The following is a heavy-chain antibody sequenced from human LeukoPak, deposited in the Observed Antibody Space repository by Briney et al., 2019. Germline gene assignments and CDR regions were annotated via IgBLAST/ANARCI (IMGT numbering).Heavy chain of an antibody. CDR1: GGTFSSYA. D-gene: IGHD4-23*01. CDR2: IIPIFGTA. Sequence: ASVKVSCTASGGTFSSYAISWVRQAPGQGLEWMGGIIPIFGTANYAQTFQGRVTITADESTSTAYMELSSLRSEDTAVYYCARATVVTLVFDYWGQGTLVTVSS. CDR3: ARATVVTLVFDY. V-gene: IGHV1-69*13. J-gene: IGHJ4*02.